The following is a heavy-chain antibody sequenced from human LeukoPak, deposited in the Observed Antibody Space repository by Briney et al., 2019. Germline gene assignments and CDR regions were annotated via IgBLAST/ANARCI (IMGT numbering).Heavy chain of an antibody. D-gene: IGHD3-10*01. J-gene: IGHJ4*02. Sequence: GGSLRLSCAASGFTFSSYGMHWVRQAPGRGLEWVAIIWYDGSNRYYADSVKGRFTISRDNSKNTLYLQINSLRAEDTAVYYCAKAVNYGSGTYYDYWGQGTLVTVSS. CDR3: AKAVNYGSGTYYDY. V-gene: IGHV3-30*02. CDR2: IWYDGSNR. CDR1: GFTFSSYG.